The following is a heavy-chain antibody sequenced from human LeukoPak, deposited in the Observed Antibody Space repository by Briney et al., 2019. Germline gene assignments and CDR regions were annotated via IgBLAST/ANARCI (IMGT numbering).Heavy chain of an antibody. J-gene: IGHJ4*02. CDR3: AKGRYYDSSGYPIDY. V-gene: IGHV3-30-3*01. CDR1: GLTFSSYA. D-gene: IGHD3-22*01. Sequence: GGSLRLPCAASGLTFSSYAMHWVRQAPGKGLEWVAVISYGGSNKYYADSVKGRFTISRDTSKNTLYLQMNSLRAEDTAVYFCAKGRYYDSSGYPIDYWGQGALVTVSS. CDR2: ISYGGSNK.